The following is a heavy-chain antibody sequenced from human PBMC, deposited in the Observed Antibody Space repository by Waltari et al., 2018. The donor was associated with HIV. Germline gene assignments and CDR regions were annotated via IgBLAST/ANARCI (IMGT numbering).Heavy chain of an antibody. CDR2: IYHSGST. Sequence: QVQLQESGPGLVKPSETLSLTCAVSGYSISSGYYWGWIRQPPGKGLEWIGSIYHSGSTYDNPSLKSRVTISGDTAKNQFSLKRSSVTAADTAVYYCAREDIAYCGGDCVDAFDIWGQGTMVTVSS. V-gene: IGHV4-38-2*02. J-gene: IGHJ3*02. CDR1: GYSISSGYY. D-gene: IGHD2-21*02. CDR3: AREDIAYCGGDCVDAFDI.